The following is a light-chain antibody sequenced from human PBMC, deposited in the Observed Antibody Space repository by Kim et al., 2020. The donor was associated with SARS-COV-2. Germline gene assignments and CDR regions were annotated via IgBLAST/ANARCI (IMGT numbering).Light chain of an antibody. Sequence: ALVRTVRITCQGDSLRSYYASWYQQKPGQAPVLVIYGKNNRPSGIPDRFSGSSSGNTASLTITGAQAEDEADYYCNSRDSSGNHLVFGTGTKVTVL. CDR3: NSRDSSGNHLV. J-gene: IGLJ1*01. V-gene: IGLV3-19*01. CDR2: GKN. CDR1: SLRSYY.